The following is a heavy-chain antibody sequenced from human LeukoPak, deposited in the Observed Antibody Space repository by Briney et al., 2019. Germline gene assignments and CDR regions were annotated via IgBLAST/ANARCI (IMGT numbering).Heavy chain of an antibody. CDR2: IYYSGTT. D-gene: IGHD2/OR15-2a*01. CDR3: ARIYADAFDI. V-gene: IGHV4-59*01. J-gene: IGHJ3*02. Sequence: RSETETLICTVSGASISSYCWSWARQSPGKGLEWIGYIYYSGTTNYNPSLKSRVTISVATSKNQFSLKVSSVTAADTAMYYCARIYADAFDIWGQGPLVTVSS. CDR1: GASISSYC.